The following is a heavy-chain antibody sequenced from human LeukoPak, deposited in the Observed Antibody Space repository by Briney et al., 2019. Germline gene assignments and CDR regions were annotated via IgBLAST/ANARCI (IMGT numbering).Heavy chain of an antibody. V-gene: IGHV5-10-1*01. CDR1: GYSFTSYW. CDR2: IDPSDSYT. Sequence: GESLRISCKGSGYSFTSYWISWVRQMPGKGLEWMGRIDPSDSYTNYSPSFQGHVTISADKSISTAYLQWNSLKASDTAMYYCARQEYCSGASCYTWFDPWGQGTLVTVSS. D-gene: IGHD2-15*01. CDR3: ARQEYCSGASCYTWFDP. J-gene: IGHJ5*02.